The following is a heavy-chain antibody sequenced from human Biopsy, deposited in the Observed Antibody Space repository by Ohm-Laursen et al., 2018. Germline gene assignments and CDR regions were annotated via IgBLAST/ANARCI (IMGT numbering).Heavy chain of an antibody. Sequence: TLSLTCPVSGGSISSETNYWGWIRQPPGKGLEWIGSIFYGGITYYNPSLKSRVTISVDTSKNQFSLNLSSVTGADTAVYYCARHPTGFWFDPWGQGTLVTVSS. CDR1: GGSISSETNY. CDR2: IFYGGIT. V-gene: IGHV4-39*01. CDR3: ARHPTGFWFDP. J-gene: IGHJ5*02.